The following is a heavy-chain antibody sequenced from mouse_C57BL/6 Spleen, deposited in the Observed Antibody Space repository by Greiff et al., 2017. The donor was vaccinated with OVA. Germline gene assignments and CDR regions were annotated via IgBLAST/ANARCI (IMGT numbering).Heavy chain of an antibody. Sequence: VQLQQSGPVLVKPGASVKMSCKASGYTFTDYYMNWVKQSHGKSLEWIGVINPYNGGTSYNQKFKGKATLTVDKSSSTAYMELNSLTSEDSAVYYCARSPLYYGSPYFDYWGQGTTLTVSS. CDR2: INPYNGGT. D-gene: IGHD1-1*01. CDR1: GYTFTDYY. CDR3: ARSPLYYGSPYFDY. J-gene: IGHJ2*01. V-gene: IGHV1-19*01.